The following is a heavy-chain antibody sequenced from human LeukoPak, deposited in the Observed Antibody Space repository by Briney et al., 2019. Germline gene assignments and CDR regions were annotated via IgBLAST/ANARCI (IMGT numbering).Heavy chain of an antibody. J-gene: IGHJ4*02. CDR3: ARRGPTMVRGVIAFDY. V-gene: IGHV4-39*01. Sequence: PSETLSLTCTVSGGSISSSSYYWGWIRQPPGKGLEWIGSIYYSGSTYYNPSLKSRVTISVDTSKNQFSLKLSFVTAADTAVYYCARRGPTMVRGVIAFDYWGPGTLVTVSS. CDR1: GGSISSSSYY. D-gene: IGHD3-10*01. CDR2: IYYSGST.